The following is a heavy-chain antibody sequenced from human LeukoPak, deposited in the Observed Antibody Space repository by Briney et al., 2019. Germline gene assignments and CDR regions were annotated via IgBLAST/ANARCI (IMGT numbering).Heavy chain of an antibody. CDR2: IYKSDTT. D-gene: IGHD6-25*01. CDR3: LRVGRRGSGGDAFDI. J-gene: IGHJ3*02. V-gene: IGHV4-61*02. CDR1: GGPLTRGRYF. Sequence: SYTLSLTCTVSGGPLTRGRYFWSWIRQPAGNGLEWMGRIYKSDTTNYTPSLTSRLTISIDTSKNQFSLKLSSVPDTDPAVHYCLRVGRRGSGGDAFDIWG.